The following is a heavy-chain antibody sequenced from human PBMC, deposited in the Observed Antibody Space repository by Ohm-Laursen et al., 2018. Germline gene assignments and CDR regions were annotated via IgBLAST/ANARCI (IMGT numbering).Heavy chain of an antibody. CDR1: GFTFSSYS. CDR2: ISGSGDNT. Sequence: SLRLSCSASGFTFSSYSMNWVRQAPGKGLEWVSAISGSGDNTYSANSVKGRFTISRDNSKNTLYLQMNSLRVEDTAVYYCVKAFVYYDILTGPSEGYDVWGQGTMVTVSS. J-gene: IGHJ3*01. D-gene: IGHD3-9*01. V-gene: IGHV3-23*01. CDR3: VKAFVYYDILTGPSEGYDV.